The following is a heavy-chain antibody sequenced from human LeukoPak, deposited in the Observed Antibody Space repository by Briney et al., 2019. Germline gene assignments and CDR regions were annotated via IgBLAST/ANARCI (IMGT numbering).Heavy chain of an antibody. J-gene: IGHJ4*02. CDR3: ATTSIAAAVPGCFDY. CDR1: GFTFTNYE. Sequence: PGGSLRLSCAASGFTFTNYELNWVRQAPGKGLEWVSYISSTGSVIYYADSVKGRFTISRDNAKNSLYLQMNSLRAEDTAVYYCATTSIAAAVPGCFDYWGQGTLVTVFS. CDR2: ISSTGSVI. D-gene: IGHD6-13*01. V-gene: IGHV3-48*03.